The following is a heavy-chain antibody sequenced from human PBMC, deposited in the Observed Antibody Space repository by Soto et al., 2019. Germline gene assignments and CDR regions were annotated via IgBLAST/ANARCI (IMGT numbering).Heavy chain of an antibody. Sequence: QVQLQESGPGLVKPSGTLSLTCTVSGGSISSYCWSWVRQPPGEGLEWIANICNSGGTNYNPSLKSRVVISVDTSRNQFSLKLSSVTAADTAVYYCARGVGRYGSNLDYWGQGTLVTVSS. CDR1: GGSISSYC. J-gene: IGHJ4*02. CDR2: ICNSGGT. D-gene: IGHD1-26*01. V-gene: IGHV4-59*01. CDR3: ARGVGRYGSNLDY.